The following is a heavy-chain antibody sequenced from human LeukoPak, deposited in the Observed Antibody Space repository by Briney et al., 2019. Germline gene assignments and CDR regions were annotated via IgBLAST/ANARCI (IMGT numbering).Heavy chain of an antibody. CDR3: AKSSGNYLNYYYYMDV. Sequence: GASVKVSCKASGYTFTGYHMHWVRQAPGQGLEWVGWMNPNSGDTNYARSFQGRVTMTRDTSISTAYMELSSLRAEDTALYYCAKSSGNYLNYYYYMDVWGKGTTVTISS. CDR1: GYTFTGYH. J-gene: IGHJ6*03. V-gene: IGHV1-2*02. CDR2: MNPNSGDT. D-gene: IGHD3-10*01.